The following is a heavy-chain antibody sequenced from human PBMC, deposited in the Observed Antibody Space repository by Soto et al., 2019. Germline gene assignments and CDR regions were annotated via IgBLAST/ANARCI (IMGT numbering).Heavy chain of an antibody. D-gene: IGHD4-17*01. J-gene: IGHJ4*02. V-gene: IGHV3-30-3*01. CDR1: GFTFSSYA. Sequence: GGSLRLSCAASGFTFSSYAMHWVRQAPGKGLEWVAVISYDGSNKYYADSVKGRFTISRDNSKNTLYLQMNSLRAEDTAVYYCARDRVPTTVVLARSDYWGQGTLVTVSS. CDR3: ARDRVPTTVVLARSDY. CDR2: ISYDGSNK.